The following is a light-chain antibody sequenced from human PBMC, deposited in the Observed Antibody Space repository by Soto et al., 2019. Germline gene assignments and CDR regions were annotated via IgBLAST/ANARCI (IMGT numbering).Light chain of an antibody. Sequence: EIVMTQSPATLSVSPGEGATLSCRAGQSVSTNFAWYQKKPGQAPRLLIYGASTSAPGIPARFSSGGSGTEFTLTICSLQSEDFVVYYCQQSNNRWTFGRATWVEI. CDR3: QQSNNRWT. CDR2: GAS. V-gene: IGKV3-15*01. CDR1: QSVSTN. J-gene: IGKJ1*01.